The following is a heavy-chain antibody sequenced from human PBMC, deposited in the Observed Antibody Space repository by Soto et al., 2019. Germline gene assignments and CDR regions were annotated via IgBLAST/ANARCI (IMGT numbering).Heavy chain of an antibody. CDR2: INPIFGTP. Sequence: QVQLVQSGAEVMQPGSSVKVSCKASGGTFSSYAISWVRQAPGQGLEWMGGINPIFGTPDYAQKFQGRVTITADGSTTTAYMYLSRLTSEDTSVYYCARTLVGRGFVFVDWGQVNLVTVSS. J-gene: IGHJ4*02. V-gene: IGHV1-69*01. CDR3: ARTLVGRGFVFVD. CDR1: GGTFSSYA. D-gene: IGHD3-10*01.